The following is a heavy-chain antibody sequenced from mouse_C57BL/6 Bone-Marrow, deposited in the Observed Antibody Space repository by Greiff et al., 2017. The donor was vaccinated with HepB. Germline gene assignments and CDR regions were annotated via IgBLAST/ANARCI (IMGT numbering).Heavy chain of an antibody. CDR2: IYPRDGST. CDR3: ARTPHYYGSSYYFDY. V-gene: IGHV1-78*01. D-gene: IGHD1-1*01. Sequence: VQLQQSDAELVKPGASVKISCKVSGYTFTDHTIHWMKQRPEQGLEWIGYIYPRDGSTKYNEKFKGKATLTADKSSSTAYMQLNSLTSEDSAVYFCARTPHYYGSSYYFDYWGQGTTLTVSS. CDR1: GYTFTDHT. J-gene: IGHJ2*01.